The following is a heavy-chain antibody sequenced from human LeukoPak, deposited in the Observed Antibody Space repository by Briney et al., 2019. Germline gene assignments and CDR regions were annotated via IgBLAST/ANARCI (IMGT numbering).Heavy chain of an antibody. Sequence: PGGSLRLSCAASGFTFSSYGMHWVRQAPGKGLEWVAVIWYDGSNKYYAGSVKGRFTISRDNSKNTLYLQMNSLRAEDTAVYYCARARDYGDYGAFDIWGQGTMVTVSS. CDR3: ARARDYGDYGAFDI. CDR1: GFTFSSYG. D-gene: IGHD4-17*01. CDR2: IWYDGSNK. J-gene: IGHJ3*02. V-gene: IGHV3-33*01.